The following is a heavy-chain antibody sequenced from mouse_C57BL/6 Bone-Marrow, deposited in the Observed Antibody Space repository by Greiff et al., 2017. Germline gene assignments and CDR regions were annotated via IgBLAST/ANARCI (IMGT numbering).Heavy chain of an antibody. CDR2: ISSGSSTI. CDR3: ARSVLYAMDY. V-gene: IGHV5-17*01. Sequence: EVQGVESGGGLVKPGGSLKLSCAASGFTFSDYGMHWVRQAPEKGLAWVAYISSGSSTIYYADTVKGRFTISRDNAKNTLFLQMTSLRSEDTAMYYCARSVLYAMDYWGQGTSVTVAS. CDR1: GFTFSDYG. J-gene: IGHJ4*01.